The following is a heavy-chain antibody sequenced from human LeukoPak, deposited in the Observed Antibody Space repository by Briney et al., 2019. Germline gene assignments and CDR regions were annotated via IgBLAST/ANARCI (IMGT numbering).Heavy chain of an antibody. V-gene: IGHV3-48*03. CDR1: GFTFSSYE. CDR3: ARGDRLTTLDC. J-gene: IGHJ4*02. CDR2: IGNRGTTI. Sequence: PGGSLRLSCAASGFTFSSYEMNRVRQAPGKGLEWVSHIGNRGTTIFYADSVKGRFTISRDNAKNSLSLQMNSLRAKDAAIYYCARGDRLTTLDCWGQGTLVTVS. D-gene: IGHD3-16*01.